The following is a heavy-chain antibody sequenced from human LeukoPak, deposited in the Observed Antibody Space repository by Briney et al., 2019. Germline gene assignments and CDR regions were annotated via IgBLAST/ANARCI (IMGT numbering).Heavy chain of an antibody. Sequence: PGGSLRLSCAASGFTFSNYWMIWVRQAPGKGLEWVANIEEDGSQIYYVDSVKGRFTTSRDNAKNSVYLQMNSLRAEDTAVYYCARVGRVTTPRYSDYWGQGTLVTVSS. J-gene: IGHJ4*02. V-gene: IGHV3-7*01. CDR3: ARVGRVTTPRYSDY. CDR2: IEEDGSQI. D-gene: IGHD4-17*01. CDR1: GFTFSNYW.